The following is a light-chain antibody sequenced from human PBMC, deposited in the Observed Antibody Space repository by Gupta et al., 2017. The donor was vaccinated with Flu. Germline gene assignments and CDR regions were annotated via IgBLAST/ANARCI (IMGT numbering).Light chain of an antibody. CDR2: LNSDGSH. Sequence: QLVLTQSPSASASLGASVKLTCTLSSGHSSYAIALHQQQPEKGPRYLMMLNSDGSHSTGDAIPDRFSGSGSAAALSLTISSLESEDEYYYYCQNWGTGICVFGGGTKLTVL. CDR1: SGHSSYA. CDR3: QNWGTGICV. J-gene: IGLJ3*02. V-gene: IGLV4-69*01.